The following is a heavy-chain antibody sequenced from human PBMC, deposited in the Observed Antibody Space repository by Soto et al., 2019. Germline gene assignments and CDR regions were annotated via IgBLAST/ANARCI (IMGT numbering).Heavy chain of an antibody. J-gene: IGHJ4*02. CDR3: ARAAGFSIGYYRYYFDY. V-gene: IGHV1-69*13. CDR1: GWTFSSYA. Sequence: GASVKVSCKASGWTFSSYAISWVRQAPGQGLEWMGGIIPIFGTANYAQKFQGRVTITADESTSTAYMELSSLRSEDTAVYYCARAAGFSIGYYRYYFDYWGQGSWGIVSS. CDR2: IIPIFGTA. D-gene: IGHD3-22*01.